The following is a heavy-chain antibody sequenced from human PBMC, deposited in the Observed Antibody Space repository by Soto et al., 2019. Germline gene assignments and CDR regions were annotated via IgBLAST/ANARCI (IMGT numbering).Heavy chain of an antibody. V-gene: IGHV4-34*01. CDR3: ARISRRYSRQNYYGMDV. CDR2: INHSGST. CDR1: GGSFSGYY. Sequence: SETLSLTCALYGGSFSGYYGSWIRQPPGKGLEWIGEINHSGSTNYSPSLKSRVTISVDTSKNQFSLKLSSVPAADTAVYYCARISRRYSRQNYYGMDVWGQGHTVTVSS. D-gene: IGHD6-13*01. J-gene: IGHJ6*02.